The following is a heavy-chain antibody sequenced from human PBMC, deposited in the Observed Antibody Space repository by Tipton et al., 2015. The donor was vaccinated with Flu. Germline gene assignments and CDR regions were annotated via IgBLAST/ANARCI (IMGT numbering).Heavy chain of an antibody. D-gene: IGHD4-11*01. CDR1: GDSITTGSHF. V-gene: IGHV4-61*02. J-gene: IGHJ5*02. CDR2: IYINGGT. CDR3: ARRDYSNYVSDPKSWFDP. Sequence: TLSLTCTVSGDSITTGSHFWTWIRQPAGKGLEWIGRIYINGGTKYNPSLKGRVTISLDTSKNQFSLKLNSVTAADTAVYYCARRDYSNYVSDPKSWFDPWGQGTLVAVSS.